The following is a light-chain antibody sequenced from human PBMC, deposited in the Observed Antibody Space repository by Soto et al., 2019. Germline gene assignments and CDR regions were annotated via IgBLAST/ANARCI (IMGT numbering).Light chain of an antibody. CDR3: AAWDDSLSGGWV. CDR1: SSNIGSNY. Sequence: QSVLTQPPSASGTPGQRVTISCSGSSSNIGSNYVYWYQQLPGTDPKLLIYRNNQRPSGVPDRFSGSKSGTSASLAISGLRSEDEADYYCAAWDDSLSGGWVFGGGTKLTVL. CDR2: RNN. J-gene: IGLJ3*02. V-gene: IGLV1-47*01.